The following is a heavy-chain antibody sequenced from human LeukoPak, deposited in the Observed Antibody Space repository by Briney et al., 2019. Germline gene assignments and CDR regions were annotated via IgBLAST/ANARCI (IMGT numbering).Heavy chain of an antibody. CDR2: ISSSGSTI. CDR3: ASSPGVGYDYAGFDY. CDR1: GFTFSDYY. V-gene: IGHV3-11*04. Sequence: GGSLRLSCAASGFTFSDYYMSWIRQAPGKGLEWVSYISSSGSTIYYADSVKGRFTISRDNAKNSLYLQMNSLRAEDTAVHYCASSPGVGYDYAGFDYWGQGTLVTVSS. J-gene: IGHJ4*02. D-gene: IGHD5-12*01.